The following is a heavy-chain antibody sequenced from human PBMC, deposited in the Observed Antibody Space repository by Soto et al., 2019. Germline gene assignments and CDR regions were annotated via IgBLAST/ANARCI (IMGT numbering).Heavy chain of an antibody. CDR3: ARGPITMVRGNFDY. V-gene: IGHV3-48*03. Sequence: GSLRLSCAASGFTFSSYEMNWVRQAPGKGLEWVSYISSSGSTIYYADSVKGRFTISRDNAKNSLYLQMNSLRAEDTAVYYCARGPITMVRGNFDYWGQGTLVTVSS. CDR2: ISSSGSTI. D-gene: IGHD3-10*01. J-gene: IGHJ4*02. CDR1: GFTFSSYE.